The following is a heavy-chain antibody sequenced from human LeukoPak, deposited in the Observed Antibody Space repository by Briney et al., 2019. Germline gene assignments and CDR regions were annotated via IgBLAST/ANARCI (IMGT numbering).Heavy chain of an antibody. J-gene: IGHJ4*02. Sequence: SETLSLTCTVSGGSISSYYWSWIRQPPGKGLEWIGYIYYSGSTNYNPSLKSRVTISVDTSKNQFSLKLSSVTAADTAVYYCARWVGGALDYWGQGTLVTVSS. CDR2: IYYSGST. CDR3: ARWVGGALDY. CDR1: GGSISSYY. D-gene: IGHD1-26*01. V-gene: IGHV4-59*12.